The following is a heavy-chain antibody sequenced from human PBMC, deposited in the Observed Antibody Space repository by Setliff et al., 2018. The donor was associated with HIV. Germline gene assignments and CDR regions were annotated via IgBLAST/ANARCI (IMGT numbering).Heavy chain of an antibody. V-gene: IGHV4-59*01. CDR2: VYHTGNS. J-gene: IGHJ4*02. Sequence: SETLSLTCTVSGGSINRSYWSWIRQSPGKGLEWLGNVYHTGNSHYNPSLKSRVTMSVDTSTSQYSLRLTSMTAADTAVDYCARAYYGHLWARYRFDYWGQGTLVTVSS. CDR3: ARAYYGHLWARYRFDY. D-gene: IGHD3-16*02. CDR1: GGSINRSY.